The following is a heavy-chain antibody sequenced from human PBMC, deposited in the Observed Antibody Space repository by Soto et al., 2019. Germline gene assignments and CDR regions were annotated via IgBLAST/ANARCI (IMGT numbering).Heavy chain of an antibody. Sequence: VASVKVSCKASGYTFTSYAMHWVRQAPGQRLEWMGWINAGNGNTKYSQKFQGRVTITRDTSASTAYMELSSLRSEDTAVYYCARAGSGSYRSFDYWGQGTLVTVSS. CDR3: ARAGSGSYRSFDY. CDR2: INAGNGNT. V-gene: IGHV1-3*01. D-gene: IGHD3-10*01. J-gene: IGHJ4*02. CDR1: GYTFTSYA.